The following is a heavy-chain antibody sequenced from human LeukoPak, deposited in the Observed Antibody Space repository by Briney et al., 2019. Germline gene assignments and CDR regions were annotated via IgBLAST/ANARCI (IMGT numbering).Heavy chain of an antibody. CDR3: AKVPRYDILPAYYLEY. Sequence: GGSLRLSCAASGFTFSSYAMSWVRQAPGKGLEWVSCISGSGGSTYYADSVKGRFTISRDNSKNTLFLQMNRLRAEDTAVYYCAKVPRYDILPAYYLEYWGQGTLVTVSS. V-gene: IGHV3-23*01. CDR2: ISGSGGST. D-gene: IGHD3-9*01. J-gene: IGHJ4*02. CDR1: GFTFSSYA.